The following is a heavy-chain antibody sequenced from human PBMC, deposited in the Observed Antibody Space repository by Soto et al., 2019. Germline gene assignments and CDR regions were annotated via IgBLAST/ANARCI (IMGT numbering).Heavy chain of an antibody. CDR2: ISAYNGNT. Sequence: QVQLVQSGAEVKKPGASVKVSCKASGYTFTSYGISWVRQAPGQGLEWMGWISAYNGNTNYAQKLQGRVTMTTDTSTSAAYRELRRLRSDDTAVYYCARVMYYDILTGYYHNWYFDLWGRGTLVTVSS. D-gene: IGHD3-9*01. V-gene: IGHV1-18*01. J-gene: IGHJ2*01. CDR3: ARVMYYDILTGYYHNWYFDL. CDR1: GYTFTSYG.